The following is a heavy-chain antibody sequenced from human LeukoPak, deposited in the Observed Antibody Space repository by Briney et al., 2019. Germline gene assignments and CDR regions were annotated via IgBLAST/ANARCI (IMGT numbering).Heavy chain of an antibody. CDR2: INPNSGGT. D-gene: IGHD3-9*01. CDR1: GYTFTGYY. CDR3: ARGPYDILTGYHTSFDY. V-gene: IGHV1-2*02. J-gene: IGHJ4*02. Sequence: GASVKVSCKASGYTFTGYYMHWVRQAPGQGLEWMGWINPNSGGTNYAQKFQGRFTITRDTSISTAYMELSRLRSDDTAVYYCARGPYDILTGYHTSFDYWGQGTLVTVSS.